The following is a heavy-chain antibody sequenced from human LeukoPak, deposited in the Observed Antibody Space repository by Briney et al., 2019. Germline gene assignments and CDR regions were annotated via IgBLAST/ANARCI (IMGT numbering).Heavy chain of an antibody. CDR3: ARVRWGGLYYFDY. D-gene: IGHD3-16*01. J-gene: IGHJ4*02. V-gene: IGHV3-30*02. CDR1: GFIFSFYG. Sequence: PGGSLRLSCAASGFIFSFYGMHWVRQAPGKGLEWVAFIRYDGTNKYYADSLKGRFTISRDNSKNTLYLQMNSLRAEDTAVYYCARVRWGGLYYFDYWGQGTLVTVSS. CDR2: IRYDGTNK.